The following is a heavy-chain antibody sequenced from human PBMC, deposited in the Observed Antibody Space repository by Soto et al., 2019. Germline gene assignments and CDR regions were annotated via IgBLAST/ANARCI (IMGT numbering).Heavy chain of an antibody. CDR3: ARHTPAISISDH. V-gene: IGHV4-39*01. Sequence: QLQLQESGPGLVKPSETLSLTCTVSGGSISSSSYYWGWIRQPPGKGLEGIGSIYYSGSTYYNPSLKSRVPIAVDTSKNQFSLKMSSVTTADTAVYYCARHTPAISISDHWGQVTLVTVSS. CDR1: GGSISSSSYY. D-gene: IGHD2-15*01. CDR2: IYYSGST. J-gene: IGHJ4*02.